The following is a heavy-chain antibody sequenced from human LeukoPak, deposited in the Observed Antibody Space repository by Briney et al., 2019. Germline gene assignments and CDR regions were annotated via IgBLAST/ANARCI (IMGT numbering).Heavy chain of an antibody. CDR3: ARGVTYYYDSSGYLY. CDR1: GDSISSGSYY. D-gene: IGHD3-22*01. Sequence: SETLSLTCTVSGDSISSGSYYWSWIRQPAGKGLEWIGRIYTSGRTNYNPSLKSRVTISVDTSKNQFSLKLSSVTAADTAVYYCARGVTYYYDSSGYLYWGQGTLVAVSS. CDR2: IYTSGRT. V-gene: IGHV4-61*02. J-gene: IGHJ4*02.